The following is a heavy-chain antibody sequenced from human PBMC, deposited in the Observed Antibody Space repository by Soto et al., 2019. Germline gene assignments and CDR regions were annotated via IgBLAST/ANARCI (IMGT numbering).Heavy chain of an antibody. Sequence: QVHLVQSGAEVKKPGSSVKVSCKASGGTFSTYAISWVRQAPGQGLEWMGGVITIFGTANYAQKFQGRLTITADVSTRTAYIERSSLRSEDTAVYYCATERRPQSSCRGHCAYWGQGTLVTVAS. CDR3: ATERRPQSSCRGHCAY. J-gene: IGHJ4*02. CDR1: GGTFSTYA. D-gene: IGHD6-13*01. CDR2: VITIFGTA. V-gene: IGHV1-69*01.